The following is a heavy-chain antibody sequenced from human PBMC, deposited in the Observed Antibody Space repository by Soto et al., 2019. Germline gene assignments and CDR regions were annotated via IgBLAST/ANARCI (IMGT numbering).Heavy chain of an antibody. CDR3: AWIWGEHYGALGS. Sequence: EVQLLESGGGLVQPGGSLRLSCAASGFTFSSYAMSWVRQAPGKGLEWVSAISGSGGSTYYADSVKGRFTISRDNSKNTLYLQMNSLRAGDTAVYYCAWIWGEHYGALGSWGQGTLVTVSS. CDR2: ISGSGGST. V-gene: IGHV3-23*01. CDR1: GFTFSSYA. D-gene: IGHD4-17*01. J-gene: IGHJ5*02.